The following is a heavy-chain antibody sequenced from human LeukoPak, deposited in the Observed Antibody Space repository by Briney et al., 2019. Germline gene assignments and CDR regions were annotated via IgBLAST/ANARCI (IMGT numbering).Heavy chain of an antibody. J-gene: IGHJ4*02. V-gene: IGHV4-61*02. Sequence: TSETLSLTCTVSGGSISSGSYYWSWIRQPAGKGLEWIGRIYTSGSTNYNPSLKSRVTISVDTSKNQFSLKLSSVTAADTAVYYCARSGIAARMLDYWGQGTLVTVSS. D-gene: IGHD6-6*01. CDR3: ARSGIAARMLDY. CDR2: IYTSGST. CDR1: GGSISSGSYY.